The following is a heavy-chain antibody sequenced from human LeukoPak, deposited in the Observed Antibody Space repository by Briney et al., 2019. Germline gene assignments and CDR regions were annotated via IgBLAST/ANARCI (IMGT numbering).Heavy chain of an antibody. CDR1: GYTFTSYG. Sequence: ASVKVSCKASGYTFTSYGISWVRQAPGQGLEWMGWISAYNGNTNYAQKFQGRVTMTRDTSISTAYMELSRLRSDDTAVYYCARAYDFWSGYYGGTPYFDYWGQGTLVTVSS. V-gene: IGHV1-18*01. CDR2: ISAYNGNT. D-gene: IGHD3-3*01. CDR3: ARAYDFWSGYYGGTPYFDY. J-gene: IGHJ4*02.